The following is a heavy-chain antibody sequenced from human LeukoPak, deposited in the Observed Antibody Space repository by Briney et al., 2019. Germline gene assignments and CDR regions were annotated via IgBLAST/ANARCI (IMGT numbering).Heavy chain of an antibody. CDR3: AREHLGFDP. J-gene: IGHJ5*02. V-gene: IGHV3-53*01. CDR2: IYSGGST. CDR1: GFTVSSSY. Sequence: GGSLRLSCAASGFTVSSSYMNWIRQAPGKGLEWVSVIYSGGSTYYADSVKGRFTISRDNSKNTLYLQLSSLRAEDTAVYYCAREHLGFDPWGQGTLVTVSS.